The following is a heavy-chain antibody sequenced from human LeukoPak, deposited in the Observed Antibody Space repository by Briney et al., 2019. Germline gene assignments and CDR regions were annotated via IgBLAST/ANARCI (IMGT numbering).Heavy chain of an antibody. V-gene: IGHV1-46*01. J-gene: IGHJ4*02. CDR2: INPSSGST. D-gene: IGHD3-22*01. Sequence: ASVKVSCKASGYTFTSYYMHWVRQAPGQGLEWMGIINPSSGSTSYAQKFQGRVTMTRDMSTSTVYMELSSLRSEDTAVYYCARGGYYYDSSGYYSFDYWGQGTLVTVSS. CDR1: GYTFTSYY. CDR3: ARGGYYYDSSGYYSFDY.